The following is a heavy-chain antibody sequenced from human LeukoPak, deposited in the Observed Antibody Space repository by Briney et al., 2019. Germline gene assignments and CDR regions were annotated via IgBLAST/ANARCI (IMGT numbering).Heavy chain of an antibody. Sequence: PSETLSLTCTVSGGSISSGSYYWSWLRQPAGKGLEWIGRIYTSGSTNYNPSLRSRVTISVDTSKNQFSLKLSSVTAADTAVYYCARVVGARHNWFDPWGQGTLVTVSS. V-gene: IGHV4-61*02. CDR1: GGSISSGSYY. CDR2: IYTSGST. J-gene: IGHJ5*02. D-gene: IGHD1-26*01. CDR3: ARVVGARHNWFDP.